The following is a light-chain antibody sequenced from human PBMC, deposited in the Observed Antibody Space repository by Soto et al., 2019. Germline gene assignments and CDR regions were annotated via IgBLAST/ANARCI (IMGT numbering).Light chain of an antibody. V-gene: IGKV1-39*01. J-gene: IGKJ1*01. CDR1: QSISSY. CDR3: QQSYSTPPQT. Sequence: DIQMTQSPSSLSASVGDRVTITCRASQSISSYLNWYQQKPGKAPKLLIYAASSLQSGVPSRFSVSGSGTDFTLTISSLQPEDFATYYCQQSYSTPPQTFGQGTKVDIK. CDR2: AAS.